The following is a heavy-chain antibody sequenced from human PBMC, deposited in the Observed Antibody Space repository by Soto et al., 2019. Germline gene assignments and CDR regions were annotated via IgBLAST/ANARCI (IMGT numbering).Heavy chain of an antibody. V-gene: IGHV1-8*01. Sequence: QVQLVQSGAEVREPGASVKVSCKASGYSFTSLDINWVRQTAGQGLEWMGWMQPSTGRTGYAQKFQGSVTMTRDTSINTAYMELTTLTSDDTACYYCARGVSAGVDYWGQGTLVTVSS. D-gene: IGHD1-26*01. CDR3: ARGVSAGVDY. CDR1: GYSFTSLD. J-gene: IGHJ4*02. CDR2: MQPSTGRT.